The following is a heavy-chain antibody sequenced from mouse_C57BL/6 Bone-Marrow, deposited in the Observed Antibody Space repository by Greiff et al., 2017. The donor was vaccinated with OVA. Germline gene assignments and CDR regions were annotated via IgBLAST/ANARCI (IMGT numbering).Heavy chain of an antibody. CDR3: ARGSTTVVARDY. J-gene: IGHJ2*01. D-gene: IGHD1-1*01. CDR2: IDPEDGET. CDR1: GFNIKDYY. Sequence: VQLQQSGAELVKPGASVKLSCTASGFNIKDYYMHWVKQRTEQGLEWIGRIDPEDGETKYAPQFQGKATITADTSSNTAYLQLSSLTSEDNAGDVCARGSTTVVARDYWGQGTTLTVSS. V-gene: IGHV14-2*01.